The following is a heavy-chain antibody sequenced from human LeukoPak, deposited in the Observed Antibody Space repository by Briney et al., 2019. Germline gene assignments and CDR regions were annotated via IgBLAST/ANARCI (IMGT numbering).Heavy chain of an antibody. CDR3: ARRLDGSYPFDY. CDR2: IYPGDSDT. D-gene: IGHD1-26*01. CDR1: GYTLTELS. J-gene: IGHJ4*02. Sequence: KVSCKVSGYTLTELSMHWVRQMPGKGLEWMGIIYPGDSDTRYSPSFQGQVTISADKSISTAYLQWSSLKASDTAMYYCARRLDGSYPFDYWGKGTLVTVSS. V-gene: IGHV5-51*01.